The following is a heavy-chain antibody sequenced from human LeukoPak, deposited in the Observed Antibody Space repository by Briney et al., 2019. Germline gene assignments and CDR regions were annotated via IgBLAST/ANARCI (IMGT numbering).Heavy chain of an antibody. V-gene: IGHV3-7*01. Sequence: GGSLRLSCAASGFRFTGFWMSWVRQAPGQGPEWVANINQESTETYYVDSVRGRFTISRDNAKNSLSLQMNSLRVEDTAMYYCAREVDRSFGYWGQGNLVTVSS. CDR1: GFRFTGFW. D-gene: IGHD2-15*01. CDR2: INQESTET. CDR3: AREVDRSFGY. J-gene: IGHJ4*02.